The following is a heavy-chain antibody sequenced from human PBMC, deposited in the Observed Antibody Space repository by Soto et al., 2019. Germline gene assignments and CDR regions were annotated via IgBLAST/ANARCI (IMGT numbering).Heavy chain of an antibody. V-gene: IGHV3-9*01. D-gene: IGHD1-1*01. CDR3: AKDLRTRWILGNFDS. CDR2: INFNNANT. J-gene: IGHJ4*02. Sequence: GGSRRLSCAASGFKFDDYAMHRVRQAPGKGLEWVSGINFNNANTAYAESVKGRFTISRDNAKNSLYLQMNSLRAEDTAFYFCAKDLRTRWILGNFDSWGQGTLVTVSS. CDR1: GFKFDDYA.